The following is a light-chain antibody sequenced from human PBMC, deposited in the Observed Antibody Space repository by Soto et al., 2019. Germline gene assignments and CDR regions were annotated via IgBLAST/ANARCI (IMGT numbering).Light chain of an antibody. CDR3: QQYDSYPRA. CDR2: KAS. V-gene: IGKV1-5*03. CDR1: QSIRSW. Sequence: DIPMTQSPPTLSASVGDRVTITCRASQSIRSWLAWYQQKPGKAPKLLIYKASNLESGAPSRFSGSASGTEFALTISGLQPDDFATYYCQQYDSYPRAFGPGTKVYMK. J-gene: IGKJ3*01.